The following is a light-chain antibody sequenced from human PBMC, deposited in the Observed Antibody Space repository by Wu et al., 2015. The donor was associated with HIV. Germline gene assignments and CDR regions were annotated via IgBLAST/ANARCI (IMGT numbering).Light chain of an antibody. J-gene: IGKJ4*01. CDR3: QQYNNWPSLT. Sequence: EIVMTQSPATLSVSPGERATLSCRASQSVASNLAWYQQKPGQAPRLLIYGASTRATGIPARFSGSGSGTEFTLTISSLQSEDFAVYYCQQYNNWPSLTFGGGAKVEI. V-gene: IGKV3-15*01. CDR1: QSVASN. CDR2: GAS.